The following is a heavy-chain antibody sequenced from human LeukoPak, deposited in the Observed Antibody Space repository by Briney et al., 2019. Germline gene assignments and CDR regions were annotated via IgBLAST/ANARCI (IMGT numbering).Heavy chain of an antibody. CDR3: ARVPGGWFGELLFDY. Sequence: LSETLSLTCTVSGGSISSYYWSWIRQPPGKGLEWIGYIYYSGSTNYNPPLKSRVTISVDTSKNQFSLKLSSVTAADTAVYYCARVPGGWFGELLFDYWGQGTLVTVSS. V-gene: IGHV4-59*01. CDR2: IYYSGST. J-gene: IGHJ4*02. CDR1: GGSISSYY. D-gene: IGHD3-10*01.